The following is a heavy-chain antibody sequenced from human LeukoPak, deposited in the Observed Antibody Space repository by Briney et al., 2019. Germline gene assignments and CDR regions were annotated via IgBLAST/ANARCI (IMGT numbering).Heavy chain of an antibody. CDR3: ARNGGSHYNWFDP. CDR1: GGTFSSYA. Sequence: SVKVSCKASGGTFSSYAISWVRQAPGQGLEWMGGIIPIFGTANYAQKFQGRVTITADESTSTAYMELSSLRSEDTAVYYCARNGGSHYNWFDPWGQGTLVTVSS. D-gene: IGHD2-15*01. J-gene: IGHJ5*02. CDR2: IIPIFGTA. V-gene: IGHV1-69*13.